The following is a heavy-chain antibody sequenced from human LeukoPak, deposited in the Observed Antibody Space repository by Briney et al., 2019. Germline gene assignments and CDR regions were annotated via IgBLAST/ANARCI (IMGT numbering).Heavy chain of an antibody. D-gene: IGHD5-18*01. CDR2: ISSSSSTI. V-gene: IGHV3-48*01. CDR3: ARVKSGYSYGPHYYYYYYMDV. J-gene: IGHJ6*03. Sequence: GGSLRLSCAASGFTFSSYSMNWVRQAPGKGLEWVSYISSSSSTIYYADSVKGRFTISRDNAKNSLYLQMNSLRAEDTAVYYCARVKSGYSYGPHYYYYYYMDVWGKGTTVTVSS. CDR1: GFTFSSYS.